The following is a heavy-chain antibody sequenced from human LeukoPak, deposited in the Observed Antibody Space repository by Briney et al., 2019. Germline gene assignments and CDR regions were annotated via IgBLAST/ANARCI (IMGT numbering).Heavy chain of an antibody. D-gene: IGHD3-22*01. CDR3: ATDSSGYHWWFDY. V-gene: IGHV3-48*04. CDR2: ISSSGSTI. Sequence: GGSLRLSCAASGFTLSSYSMNWVRQAPGKGLEWVSYISSSGSTIYYADSVKGRFTISRDNAKNSLYLQMNSLRAEDTAVYYCATDSSGYHWWFDYWGQGTLVTVSS. J-gene: IGHJ4*02. CDR1: GFTLSSYS.